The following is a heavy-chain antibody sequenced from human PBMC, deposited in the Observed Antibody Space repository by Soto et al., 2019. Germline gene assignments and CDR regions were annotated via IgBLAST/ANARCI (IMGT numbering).Heavy chain of an antibody. V-gene: IGHV3-30*18. Sequence: QVHLVESGGGVVQPGRSLRLSCAASGFTFSNYGMHWVRQAPGKGLEWLAVMSFDGSNEYYADSVQGRLTISRDNSKNTLYLQMNSLRTEDTAVYPCAKDAAVAFDIWGQGTMVTVSS. D-gene: IGHD2-15*01. CDR2: MSFDGSNE. CDR1: GFTFSNYG. CDR3: AKDAAVAFDI. J-gene: IGHJ3*02.